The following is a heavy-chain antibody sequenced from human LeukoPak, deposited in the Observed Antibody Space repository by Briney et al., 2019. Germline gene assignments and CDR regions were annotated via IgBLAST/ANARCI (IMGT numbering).Heavy chain of an antibody. J-gene: IGHJ6*03. CDR1: GYTFTGYY. Sequence: ASVKVSCKASGYTFTGYYMHWVRQAPGQGLEWMGWINPNSGGTNYAQKLQGRVTMTTDTSTSTAYMELRSLRSDDTAVYYCARDLKDIAVAGMVDYYYYYYMDVWGKGTTVTVSS. CDR3: ARDLKDIAVAGMVDYYYYYYMDV. D-gene: IGHD6-19*01. CDR2: INPNSGGT. V-gene: IGHV1-2*02.